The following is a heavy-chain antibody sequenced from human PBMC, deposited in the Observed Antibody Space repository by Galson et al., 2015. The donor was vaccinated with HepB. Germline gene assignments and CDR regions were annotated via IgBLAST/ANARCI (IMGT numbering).Heavy chain of an antibody. J-gene: IGHJ4*02. Sequence: SLRLSCAASGFTFDDYAMHWVRQAPGKGLEWVSGISWNSGSIGYADSVKGRFTISRDNAKNSLYLQMNSLRAEDTALYYCAKDTYYDILTGYYHFDYWGQGTLVTVSS. CDR1: GFTFDDYA. D-gene: IGHD3-9*01. V-gene: IGHV3-9*01. CDR3: AKDTYYDILTGYYHFDY. CDR2: ISWNSGSI.